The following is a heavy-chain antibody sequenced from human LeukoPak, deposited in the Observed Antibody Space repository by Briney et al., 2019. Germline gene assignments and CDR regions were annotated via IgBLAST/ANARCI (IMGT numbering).Heavy chain of an antibody. D-gene: IGHD3-22*01. J-gene: IGHJ3*02. CDR2: IYYSGST. CDR1: GASISSFY. V-gene: IGHV4-59*01. Sequence: SETLSLTCTVSGASISSFYWGWIRQPPGKGLEWIGYIYYSGSTNYNPSLKSRVTISVDTSKNQFSLKLSSVTAADTAVYYCARTPLDYYDSSGYLNAFDIWGQGTMVTVSS. CDR3: ARTPLDYYDSSGYLNAFDI.